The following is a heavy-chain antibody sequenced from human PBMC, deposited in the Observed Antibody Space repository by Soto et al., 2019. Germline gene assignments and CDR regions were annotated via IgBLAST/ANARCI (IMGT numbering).Heavy chain of an antibody. V-gene: IGHV4-4*02. CDR2: IYHSGST. Sequence: AETLSLTCAVSSGSICSSNWWSWVRQPPGKGLEWIGEIYHSGSTNYNPSLKSRVTISVDKSKNQFSLKLSSVTAADTAVYYCASCIAAAGTSSFYYYYMDVWGKGTTVTVSS. J-gene: IGHJ6*03. D-gene: IGHD6-13*01. CDR3: ASCIAAAGTSSFYYYYMDV. CDR1: SGSICSSNW.